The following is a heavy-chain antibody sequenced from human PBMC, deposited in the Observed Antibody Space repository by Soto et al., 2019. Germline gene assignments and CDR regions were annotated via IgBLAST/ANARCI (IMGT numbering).Heavy chain of an antibody. CDR2: ISSVGSTI. CDR1: GFTFANYE. CDR3: AKEATNINNFHY. Sequence: EVQLVESGGGLVQPGGSLRLSCAASGFTFANYEMNWVRQAPGKGLEWVSYISSVGSTIYYADSVKGRFTISRDNAKNSLFLQMNSLRAEDTAVYYCAKEATNINNFHYWGQGTLVTVSS. D-gene: IGHD5-12*01. V-gene: IGHV3-48*03. J-gene: IGHJ4*02.